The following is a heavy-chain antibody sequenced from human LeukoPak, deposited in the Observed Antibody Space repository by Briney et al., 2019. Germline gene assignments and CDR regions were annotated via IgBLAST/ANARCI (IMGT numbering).Heavy chain of an antibody. D-gene: IGHD3-3*01. CDR1: GFTFSSYS. Sequence: GGSLRLSRAASGFTFSSYSMNWVRQAPGKGLEWVSYISSSSSTIYYADSVKGRFTISRDNAKNSLYLQMNSLRAEDTAVYYCARDGTYDFWSGYYPNLYYYYYGMDVWGQGTTVTVSS. CDR3: ARDGTYDFWSGYYPNLYYYYYGMDV. V-gene: IGHV3-48*01. CDR2: ISSSSSTI. J-gene: IGHJ6*02.